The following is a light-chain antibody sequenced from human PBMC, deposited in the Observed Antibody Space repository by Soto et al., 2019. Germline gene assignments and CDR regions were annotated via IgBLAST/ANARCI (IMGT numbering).Light chain of an antibody. V-gene: IGLV1-44*01. CDR2: SNN. Sequence: QAVVTQPPSASGTPGQRVTISCSGSSSNIGSNTVNWYQQLPGTAPKLLIYSNNQRPSGVPDRFSGSKSGTSASLAISGLQSEDEADYYCAAWDDSLGWVFGGGTKRTVL. CDR1: SSNIGSNT. CDR3: AAWDDSLGWV. J-gene: IGLJ3*02.